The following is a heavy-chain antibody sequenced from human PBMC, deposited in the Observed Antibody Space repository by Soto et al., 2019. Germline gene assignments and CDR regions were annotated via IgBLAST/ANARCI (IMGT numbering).Heavy chain of an antibody. CDR2: IYYSGST. V-gene: IGHV4-30-4*01. Sequence: SETLSLTCTVSGGSISSGDYYWSWIRQPPGKGLEWIGYIYYSGSTYYNPSLKSRVTISVDTSKNQFSLKLSSVTVADTAVYYCARAMIVVVNFDDWGQGTLVTVSS. D-gene: IGHD3-22*01. CDR3: ARAMIVVVNFDD. J-gene: IGHJ4*02. CDR1: GGSISSGDYY.